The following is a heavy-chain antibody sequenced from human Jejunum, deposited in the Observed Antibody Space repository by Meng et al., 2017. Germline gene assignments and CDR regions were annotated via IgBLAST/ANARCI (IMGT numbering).Heavy chain of an antibody. CDR2: IWYDGSNE. J-gene: IGHJ4*02. V-gene: IGHV3-33*01. CDR3: ARDSTGWYVLDY. Sequence: QVQLVESGGGVVQPGKSLRLSCAASGFSFSSYGMYWVRQAPGKGLEWVAGIWYDGSNEYYAESVEGRFTISRDNSKNAVYLQMNSLRADDTAVYYCARDSTGWYVLDYWGQGTLVTVSS. CDR1: GFSFSSYG. D-gene: IGHD6-19*01.